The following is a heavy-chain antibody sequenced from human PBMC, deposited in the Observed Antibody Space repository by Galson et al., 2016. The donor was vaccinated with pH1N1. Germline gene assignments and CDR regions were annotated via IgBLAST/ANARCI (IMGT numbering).Heavy chain of an antibody. Sequence: LSLTCTLSRGSISDKDYSWSWIRQLPGKGLEWIGYISHTGSTCFNPSLKSRLTISLGGSRKQFSLKLTSVTAADTAVYYCARLTGVFETADAFDIWGQGTMVTVTP. J-gene: IGHJ3*02. CDR2: ISHTGST. CDR3: ARLTGVFETADAFDI. V-gene: IGHV4-30-2*01. D-gene: IGHD2-8*01. CDR1: RGSISDKDYS.